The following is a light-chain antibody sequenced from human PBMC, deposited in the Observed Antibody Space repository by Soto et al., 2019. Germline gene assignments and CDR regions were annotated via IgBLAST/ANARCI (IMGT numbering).Light chain of an antibody. CDR2: ATS. J-gene: IGKJ1*01. Sequence: DIQMTQSPSTLSASVGDIVIITCLASQTLNGWLAWYQQKAGKAPKLLIYATSSLERGVPSRFGGSGSGTDFTLTISSLQPDDFATYYCQQYYKYSWTFGQGTKVDIK. V-gene: IGKV1-5*03. CDR1: QTLNGW. CDR3: QQYYKYSWT.